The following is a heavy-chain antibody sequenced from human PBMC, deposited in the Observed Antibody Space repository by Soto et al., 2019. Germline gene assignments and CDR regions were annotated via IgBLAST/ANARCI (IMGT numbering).Heavy chain of an antibody. V-gene: IGHV4-59*08. J-gene: IGHJ4*02. CDR1: GGSISNYY. CDR2: IYYSGST. CDR3: ARHRYSYGVYYFDY. D-gene: IGHD5-18*01. Sequence: PSETLSLTCIVSGGSISNYYWSWIRQPPGKRLEWIGYIYYSGSTNYNPSLTSRVTISVDTSKNQFSMKLSSVTAADTVVYYCARHRYSYGVYYFDYWGQGTLVTVSS.